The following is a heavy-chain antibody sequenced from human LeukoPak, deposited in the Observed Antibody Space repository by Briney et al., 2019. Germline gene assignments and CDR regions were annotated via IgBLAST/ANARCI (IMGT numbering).Heavy chain of an antibody. V-gene: IGHV4-31*03. Sequence: SETLSLTCTVSGGSISSGGYYWSWIRQHPGKGLEWIGHIYYSGSTYYNPSLKSRVTISVDTSKNQFSLKLSSVTAADTAVYYCARGGQTGDYFDYWGQGTLVTVSS. CDR2: IYYSGST. CDR1: GGSISSGGYY. CDR3: ARGGQTGDYFDY. J-gene: IGHJ4*02.